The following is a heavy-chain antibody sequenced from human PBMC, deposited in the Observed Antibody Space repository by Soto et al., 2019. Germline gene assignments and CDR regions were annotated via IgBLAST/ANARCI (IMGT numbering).Heavy chain of an antibody. V-gene: IGHV3-30*18. Sequence: QVQLVESGGGVVQPGMSLRLSCAASGVTFSNYAMHWVRQAPGKGLEWVADISYHGTEKGYADSVKGRFTISRDNSKNRLDGQMSSLRPEDTAVYYCAKDIGGVDTGNYGMDVWGQGTTVIVSS. CDR3: AKDIGGVDTGNYGMDV. CDR2: ISYHGTEK. CDR1: GVTFSNYA. J-gene: IGHJ6*02. D-gene: IGHD5-18*01.